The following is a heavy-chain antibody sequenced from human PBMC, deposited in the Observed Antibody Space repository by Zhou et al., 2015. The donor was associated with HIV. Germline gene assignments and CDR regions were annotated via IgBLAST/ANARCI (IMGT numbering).Heavy chain of an antibody. CDR1: GGTFSSYD. CDR3: TRAPPYHYDNSNHYYED. D-gene: IGHD3-22*01. CDR2: IVPMFGTA. V-gene: IGHV1-69*12. J-gene: IGHJ4*02. Sequence: QVQLVQSGAEVKRPGSSVKISCKASGGTFSSYDITWVRQAPGQGLEWMGGIVPMFGTANYAQNFEGRVTISADESTTTVYMELTSLTSEDTAVYYCTRAPPYHYDNSNHYYEDWGLGTLVTVSS.